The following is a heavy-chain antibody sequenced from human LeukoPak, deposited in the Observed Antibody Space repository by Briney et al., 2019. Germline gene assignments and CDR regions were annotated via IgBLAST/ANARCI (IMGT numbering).Heavy chain of an antibody. CDR3: AKDLSSSWYGLDY. V-gene: IGHV3-33*06. CDR1: GFTFSSYG. J-gene: IGHJ4*02. D-gene: IGHD6-13*01. Sequence: PGESLKISYAASGFTFSSYGMHWVRQAPGKGLEWVAVIWYDGSNKYYADSVKGRFTISRDNSKNTLYLQMNSLRAEDTAVYYCAKDLSSSWYGLDYWGQGTLVTVSS. CDR2: IWYDGSNK.